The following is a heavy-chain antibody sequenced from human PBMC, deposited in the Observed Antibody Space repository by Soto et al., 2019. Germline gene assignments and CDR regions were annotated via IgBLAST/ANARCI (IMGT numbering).Heavy chain of an antibody. CDR1: GGTFSSYA. Sequence: ASVKVSCKASGGTFSSYAISWVRQAPGQGLEWMGGIIPIFGTANYAQKFQGRVTITADESTSTAYMELSSLRSEDTAVYYCAREGPISDFWSSNWFDPWGKGTLVTVSS. J-gene: IGHJ5*02. D-gene: IGHD3-3*01. CDR2: IIPIFGTA. V-gene: IGHV1-69*13. CDR3: AREGPISDFWSSNWFDP.